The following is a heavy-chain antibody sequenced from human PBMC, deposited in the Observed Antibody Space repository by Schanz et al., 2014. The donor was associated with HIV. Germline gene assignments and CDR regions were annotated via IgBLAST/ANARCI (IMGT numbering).Heavy chain of an antibody. CDR1: GFAFSRYT. D-gene: IGHD4-17*01. CDR2: ISAGGVYT. Sequence: EVQLVESGGGLVQPGGSLRLSCTASGFAFSRYTMSWIRQAPGKGLEWVSSISAGGVYTYYGDSMKGRFTISRDNANSSLFLQMDSLRPEDTATYYCVRDESTLTTGDFQDWGQGTLVTVSS. CDR3: VRDESTLTTGDFQD. J-gene: IGHJ1*01. V-gene: IGHV3-21*06.